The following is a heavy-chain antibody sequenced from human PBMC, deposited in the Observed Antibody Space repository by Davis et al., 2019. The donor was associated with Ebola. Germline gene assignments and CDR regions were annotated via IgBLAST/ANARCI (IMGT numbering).Heavy chain of an antibody. J-gene: IGHJ6*02. CDR3: ARLKSGVQGVIYYYYGMDV. D-gene: IGHD3-10*01. V-gene: IGHV1-18*01. CDR1: GYTFTSYG. CDR2: ISAYNGNT. Sequence: AASVKISCKASGYTFTSYGISWVRQAPGQGLEWMGWISAYNGNTTYAQKLQGRVTMTTDTSTSTAYMELRSLRTDDTAVYYCARLKSGVQGVIYYYYGMDVWGQGTTVTVSS.